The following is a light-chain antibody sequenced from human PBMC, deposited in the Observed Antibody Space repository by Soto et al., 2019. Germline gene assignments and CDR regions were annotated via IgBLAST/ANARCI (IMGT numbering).Light chain of an antibody. V-gene: IGKV1-33*01. J-gene: IGKJ4*01. CDR1: QAIRNY. CDR3: QQYDTLPPT. Sequence: DIQMTQSPSSLSASVGDRVTITCQASQAIRNYLNWYQQTPGKAPNLLIYRGSTLETGVPSRFSGRGSATDFTLTIGGLQPEDVATYYCQQYDTLPPTFGGGTKVEIK. CDR2: RGS.